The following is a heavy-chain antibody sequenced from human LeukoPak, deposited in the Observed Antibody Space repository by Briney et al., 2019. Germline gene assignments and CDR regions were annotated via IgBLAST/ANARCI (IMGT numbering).Heavy chain of an antibody. CDR1: GFTFSSYE. CDR2: ISSSGSTI. CDR3: ATTPSTYYYDSSGPSGY. V-gene: IGHV3-48*03. Sequence: PGGSLRLSCAASGFTFSSYEMNWVRQAPGKGLEWVSYISSSGSTIYYADSVKGRFTISRDNAKNSLYLQTNSLRAEDTAVYYCATTPSTYYYDSSGPSGYWGQGTLVTVSS. D-gene: IGHD3-22*01. J-gene: IGHJ4*02.